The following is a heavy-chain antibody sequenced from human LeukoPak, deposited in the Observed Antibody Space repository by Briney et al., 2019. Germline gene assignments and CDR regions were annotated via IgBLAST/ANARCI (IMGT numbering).Heavy chain of an antibody. D-gene: IGHD6-19*01. Sequence: GESLKISCKGSGYTFTTHWIAWVRQMPGKGLEWMGIIFPGDSDTRYSPSFQGQVTISADKSISTAYLQWSSLKASDTAVYYCARYSSIAVAGWFDPWGQGTLVTVSS. CDR2: IFPGDSDT. J-gene: IGHJ5*02. V-gene: IGHV5-51*01. CDR3: ARYSSIAVAGWFDP. CDR1: GYTFTTHW.